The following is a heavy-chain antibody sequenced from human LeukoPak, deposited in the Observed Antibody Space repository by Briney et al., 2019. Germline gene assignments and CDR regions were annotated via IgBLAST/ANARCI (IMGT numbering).Heavy chain of an antibody. CDR2: LYNSGST. D-gene: IGHD6-19*01. CDR3: ARGSGYSSGWPPKTYNWFDP. Sequence: SETLSLTCTVSVGSISSYYWNWIRQAPGKGLQWIGYLYNSGSTYYNPSLKSRVTISVDTSKNQLSLKLTSVTAADTAVYYCARGSGYSSGWPPKTYNWFDPWGQGTLVTVSS. J-gene: IGHJ5*02. V-gene: IGHV4-59*08. CDR1: VGSISSYY.